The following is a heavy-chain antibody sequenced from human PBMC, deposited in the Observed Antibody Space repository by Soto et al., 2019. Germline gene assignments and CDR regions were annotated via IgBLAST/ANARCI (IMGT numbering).Heavy chain of an antibody. J-gene: IGHJ4*02. CDR2: INPKSGGT. D-gene: IGHD3-10*01. CDR3: ARLGELRVPGY. V-gene: IGHV1-2*02. CDR1: GYTFTAYY. Sequence: ASVKVSCKASGYTFTAYYLHWVRQAPGQGLEWMGWINPKSGGTDYAQKFQGRVSMTSDTSISTVYMEMDRLTFDDSALYYCARLGELRVPGYWGQGTLVTVSS.